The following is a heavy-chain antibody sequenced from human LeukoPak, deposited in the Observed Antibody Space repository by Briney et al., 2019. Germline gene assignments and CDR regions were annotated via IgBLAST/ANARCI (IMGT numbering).Heavy chain of an antibody. CDR2: IYYSGST. D-gene: IGHD1-20*01. Sequence: SETLSLTCTVSGGSISSSSYYWGWIRQPPGKGLEWIGSIYYSGSTCYNPSLKSRVTISVDTSKNQFSLKLSSVTAADTAVYYCAREGNWPTNFDYWGQGTLVTVSS. CDR1: GGSISSSSYY. V-gene: IGHV4-39*07. J-gene: IGHJ4*02. CDR3: AREGNWPTNFDY.